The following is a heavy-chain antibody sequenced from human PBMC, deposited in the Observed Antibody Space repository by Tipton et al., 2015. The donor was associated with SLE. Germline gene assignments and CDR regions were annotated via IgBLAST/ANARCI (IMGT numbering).Heavy chain of an antibody. D-gene: IGHD1-26*01. CDR1: GGSISSSSYY. CDR3: ARDRGSYLFDY. Sequence: LSLTCTVSGGSISSSSYYWGWIRQAPGKGLEWVSYISSSGSTIYYADSVKGRFTISRDNAKNSLYLQMNSLRAEDTAVYYCARDRGSYLFDYWGQGTLVTVSS. J-gene: IGHJ4*02. V-gene: IGHV3-11*04. CDR2: ISSSGSTI.